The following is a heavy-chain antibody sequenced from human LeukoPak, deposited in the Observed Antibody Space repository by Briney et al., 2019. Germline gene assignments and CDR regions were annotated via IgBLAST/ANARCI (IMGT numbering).Heavy chain of an antibody. CDR2: IYYSGST. J-gene: IGHJ4*02. V-gene: IGHV4-59*12. D-gene: IGHD6-13*01. CDR3: ARVRAAAIPYYFDS. Sequence: SETLSLTCTVSGGSISSYYWSWLRQPPGKGLECIGYIYYSGSTNYNPPLKSRVTISVDTSKNQFSLKLSSVTAADTAVYYCARVRAAAIPYYFDSWGQGTLVTVSS. CDR1: GGSISSYY.